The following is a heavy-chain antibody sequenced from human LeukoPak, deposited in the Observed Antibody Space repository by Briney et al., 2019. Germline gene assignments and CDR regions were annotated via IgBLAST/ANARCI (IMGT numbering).Heavy chain of an antibody. D-gene: IGHD3-9*01. CDR3: ARGVFYDVLTGYQTSDAFDV. CDR1: GGSISSGTYY. CDR2: IYYSGST. Sequence: SETLSLTCTVSGGSISSGTYYWGWIRQPPGKGLEWIGNIYYSGSTYYNPSLKSRVTISVDTSKKQFSLKLSSVTAADTAVYSCARGVFYDVLTGYQTSDAFDVWGQGTMVTVSS. J-gene: IGHJ3*01. V-gene: IGHV4-39*01.